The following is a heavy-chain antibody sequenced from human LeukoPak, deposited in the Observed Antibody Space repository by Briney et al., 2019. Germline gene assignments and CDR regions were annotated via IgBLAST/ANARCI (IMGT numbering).Heavy chain of an antibody. J-gene: IGHJ4*02. Sequence: SETLSLTCTVSGGSISTYYRSWIRQPPGKGLEWIGYIYYSGTTDYNPSLKSRVTISVDTSSNQFSLKVSSVTAADTAVYYCARSSGAYRSFDYWGQGTLVPVSS. V-gene: IGHV4-59*01. CDR3: ARSSGAYRSFDY. CDR1: GGSISTYY. CDR2: IYYSGTT. D-gene: IGHD1-26*01.